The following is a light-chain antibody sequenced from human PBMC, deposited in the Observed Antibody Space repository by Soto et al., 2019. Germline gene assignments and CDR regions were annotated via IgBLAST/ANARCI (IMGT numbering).Light chain of an antibody. V-gene: IGKV2-30*01. Sequence: DVVMTQSPLSLPVTLGQPASISCRSSHSLVYSDGTAYLSWFQQRPGQSPRRLIYRVSARDSGVPDRFSGSGSDTDFTLRISRVEAEDVAVYYCMQGTHWPPTFGQGTKVENK. CDR2: RVS. J-gene: IGKJ1*01. CDR1: HSLVYSDGTAY. CDR3: MQGTHWPPT.